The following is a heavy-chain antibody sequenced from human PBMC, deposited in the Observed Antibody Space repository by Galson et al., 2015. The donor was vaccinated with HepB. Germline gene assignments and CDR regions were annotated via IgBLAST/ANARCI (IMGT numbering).Heavy chain of an antibody. CDR2: IYDGGSI. Sequence: SLRLSCAASGFTVGASYMSWVRQAPGKGLEWVSVIYDGGSIYYADFAKGRFSISRDNSKYTLYLQMSGLRAEDTAVYYCARAGHYGGKGNWFDFWGQGTLVTVSS. J-gene: IGHJ5*01. CDR1: GFTVGASY. V-gene: IGHV3-66*02. D-gene: IGHD4-23*01. CDR3: ARAGHYGGKGNWFDF.